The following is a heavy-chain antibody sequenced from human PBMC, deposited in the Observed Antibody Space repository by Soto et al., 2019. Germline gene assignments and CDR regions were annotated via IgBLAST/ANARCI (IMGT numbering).Heavy chain of an antibody. J-gene: IGHJ4*02. D-gene: IGHD6-13*01. V-gene: IGHV1-18*01. CDR2: ISAYNGNT. CDR3: SSDLAASGPFDC. CDR1: GYTFTNYA. Sequence: QVQLVQSGAEVKKPGASVKVSCKASGYTFTNYAFSWVRQAPGQGLEWMGWISAYNGNTNYPQQLQGRVTMTTDTSTSTAYMELRSLRSDDTAVYYCSSDLAASGPFDCWGQGTLVTVSS.